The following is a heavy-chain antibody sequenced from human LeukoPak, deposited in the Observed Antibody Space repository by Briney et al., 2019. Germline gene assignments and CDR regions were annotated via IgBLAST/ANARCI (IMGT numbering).Heavy chain of an antibody. D-gene: IGHD2-2*01. J-gene: IGHJ5*02. CDR3: ARLQYCSGTSCYWFDP. V-gene: IGHV4-39*07. CDR1: GGSIRSSYYY. CDR2: IYDSGST. Sequence: SETLSLTCTVSGGSIRSSYYYWGWIRQPPGKGLEWIGSIYDSGSTYYNPSLKSRVTISVDTSKNQFSLRLSSVTAADTAVYYCARLQYCSGTSCYWFDPWGQGTLVTVSS.